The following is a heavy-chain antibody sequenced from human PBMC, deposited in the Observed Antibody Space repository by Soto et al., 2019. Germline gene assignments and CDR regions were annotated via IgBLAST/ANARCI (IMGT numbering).Heavy chain of an antibody. CDR2: ISGSGGST. CDR3: AKQRRNYYYGMDV. V-gene: IGHV3-23*01. J-gene: IGHJ6*02. Sequence: EVQLLESGGGLIQPGGSLRLSCAASGFTFSSYAMSWVRQAPGKGLEWVSAISGSGGSTYYADSVKGRFTISRDNSKNTLYLQMNSLRAEDTAVYYCAKQRRNYYYGMDVWGQGTTVTVSS. CDR1: GFTFSSYA.